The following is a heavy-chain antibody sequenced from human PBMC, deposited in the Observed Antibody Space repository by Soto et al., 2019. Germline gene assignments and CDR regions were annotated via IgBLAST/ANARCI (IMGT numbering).Heavy chain of an antibody. CDR2: ITGGGDT. J-gene: IGHJ3*01. D-gene: IGHD4-17*01. CDR1: GFTFAKYG. CDR3: GRDPDGYYIGAFDF. Sequence: EVQVLESGGGLVQPGGSLRLSCAASGFTFAKYGMTWVRQAPGKGLEWGSSITGGGDTRAADSVKGRFTTSRDNSKNTLSVQMDSLRAEDTAGYYCGRDPDGYYIGAFDFCGQGTKVTVSS. V-gene: IGHV3-23*01.